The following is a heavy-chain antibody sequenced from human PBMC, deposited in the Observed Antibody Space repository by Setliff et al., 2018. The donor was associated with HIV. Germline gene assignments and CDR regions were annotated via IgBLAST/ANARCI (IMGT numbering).Heavy chain of an antibody. V-gene: IGHV1-69*13. J-gene: IGHJ5*02. CDR3: ARSGGGYYTKNINWFDP. CDR1: GGTFSSYA. Sequence: GASVKVSCKASGGTFSSYAISWVRQAPGQGLEWMGGIIPIFRTAHYAQEFQGRVTITADEPTSTAYMELSSLRSEDTAVYYCARSGGGYYTKNINWFDPWGQGTLVTVSS. D-gene: IGHD3-3*01. CDR2: IIPIFRTA.